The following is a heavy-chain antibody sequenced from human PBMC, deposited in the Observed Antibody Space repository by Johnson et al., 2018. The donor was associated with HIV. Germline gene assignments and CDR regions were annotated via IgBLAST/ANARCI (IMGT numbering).Heavy chain of an antibody. CDR1: GFTFSSYG. Sequence: QMLLVESGGGLVQPGGSLRLSCAASGFTFSSYGMHWVRQAPGKGLEWVAVISYDGSNKYYADSVKGRFTISRDNSKNTLYVQMNSLRAEDTAVYYCAKDDYFDSSGYYSDQGTQIRGAFDIWGHGTMVTVSS. D-gene: IGHD3-22*01. CDR3: AKDDYFDSSGYYSDQGTQIRGAFDI. CDR2: ISYDGSNK. J-gene: IGHJ3*02. V-gene: IGHV3-30*18.